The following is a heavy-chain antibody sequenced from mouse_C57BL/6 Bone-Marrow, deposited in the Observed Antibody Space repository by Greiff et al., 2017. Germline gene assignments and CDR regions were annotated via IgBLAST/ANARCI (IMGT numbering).Heavy chain of an antibody. V-gene: IGHV5-17*01. CDR2: ISSDSSTI. CDR3: ASGYHYAMDY. CDR1: GFTFSDYG. J-gene: IGHJ4*01. D-gene: IGHD2-2*01. Sequence: EVQLVESGGGLVKPGGSLKLSCAASGFTFSDYGMHWVRQAPGKGLEWVAYISSDSSTIYYADTVKGRVTISRDNAKNTLFLQMTSLRSEDTAMYYCASGYHYAMDYWGQGTSVTVSS.